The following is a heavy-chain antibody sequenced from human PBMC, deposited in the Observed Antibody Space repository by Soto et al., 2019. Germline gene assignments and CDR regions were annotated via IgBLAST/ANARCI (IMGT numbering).Heavy chain of an antibody. J-gene: IGHJ5*02. CDR3: ATMATFGLLNWFDP. CDR2: MNPGSGDT. CDR1: GYTFTNND. V-gene: IGHV1-8*01. Sequence: ASVKVSCKASGYTFTNNDVSWVRQATGQGLEWMGWMNPGSGDTGYAQKFQGRVTMTRDISIATAYMELSSLRSDDTAIYYCATMATFGLLNWFDPWGQGTMVTVS. D-gene: IGHD2-8*01.